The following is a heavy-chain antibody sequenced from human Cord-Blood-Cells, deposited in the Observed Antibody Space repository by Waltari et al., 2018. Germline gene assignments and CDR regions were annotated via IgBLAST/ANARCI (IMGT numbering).Heavy chain of an antibody. J-gene: IGHJ4*02. CDR3: ARAYYYDSSGYYAPFGY. CDR1: GYSISIGYY. Sequence: QVQLQESGPGLVKPSETLSLTCAVSGYSISIGYYWGWIRQPPGKGLEWIGSIYHSGSTYYNPSLKSRVTISVDTSKNQFSLKLSSVTAADTAVYYCARAYYYDSSGYYAPFGYWGQGTLVTVSS. D-gene: IGHD3-22*01. CDR2: IYHSGST. V-gene: IGHV4-38-2*01.